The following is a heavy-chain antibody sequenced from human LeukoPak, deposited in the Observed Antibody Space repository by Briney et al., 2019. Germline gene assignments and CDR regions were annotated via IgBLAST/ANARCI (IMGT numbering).Heavy chain of an antibody. CDR1: GYTFTGYY. J-gene: IGHJ5*02. Sequence: ASVKVSCKASGYTFTGYYMHWVRQAPGQGLEWMGWISAYNGNTNYAQKLQGRVTMTTDTSTSTAYMELRSLRSDDTAVYYCARDQGVAATSWFDPWGQGTLVTVSS. CDR2: ISAYNGNT. CDR3: ARDQGVAATSWFDP. D-gene: IGHD2-15*01. V-gene: IGHV1-18*04.